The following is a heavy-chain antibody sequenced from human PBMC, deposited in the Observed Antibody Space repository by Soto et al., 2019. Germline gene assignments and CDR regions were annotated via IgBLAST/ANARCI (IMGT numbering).Heavy chain of an antibody. Sequence: PGESLKISCQCSGYNFKSYWIGWVRQMPGKGLEWIGIIYPGDSDTRYSPSFQGQVTISADKSISTAYLQWSSLKASDTAMYYCARNIEAVIPYYYGMDVWGQGTTVTVSS. CDR3: ARNIEAVIPYYYGMDV. D-gene: IGHD2-21*01. CDR2: IYPGDSDT. CDR1: GYNFKSYW. J-gene: IGHJ6*02. V-gene: IGHV5-51*01.